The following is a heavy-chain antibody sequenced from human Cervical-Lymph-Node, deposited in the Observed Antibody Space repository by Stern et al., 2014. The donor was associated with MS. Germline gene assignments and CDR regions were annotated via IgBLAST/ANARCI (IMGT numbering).Heavy chain of an antibody. J-gene: IGHJ4*02. CDR2: IIPFLNTA. V-gene: IGHV1-69*06. D-gene: IGHD5-12*01. CDR1: GGTFSTHP. Sequence: QEQLGQSGAEGKKPGSSVEGSCKAFGGTFSTHPITWVRQAPGQGVEWMGGIIPFLNTANYAQKFQGRITITADKSTGTIYMEISSLRSDDTAVYYCASSLVSSGHWGQGTLVTVSS. CDR3: ASSLVSSGH.